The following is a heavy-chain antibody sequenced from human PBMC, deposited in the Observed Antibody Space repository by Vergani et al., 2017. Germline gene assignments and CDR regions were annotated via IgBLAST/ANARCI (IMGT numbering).Heavy chain of an antibody. CDR2: INPNSGGT. Sequence: QVQLVQSGAEVKKPGASVKVSCKASGYTFTGYYMHWVRQAPGQGLEWMGWINPNSGGTNYAQQFQGRVTMTRDTSSSTAYMELSRLRSDDTAVYYCARGDSSSWYDYWGQGTLVTVSS. J-gene: IGHJ4*02. V-gene: IGHV1-2*02. CDR3: ARGDSSSWYDY. CDR1: GYTFTGYY. D-gene: IGHD6-13*01.